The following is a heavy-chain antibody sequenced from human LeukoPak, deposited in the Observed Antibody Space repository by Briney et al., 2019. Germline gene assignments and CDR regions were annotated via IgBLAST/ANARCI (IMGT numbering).Heavy chain of an antibody. V-gene: IGHV3-9*01. CDR2: ILWNSVSK. CDR1: GFTFYDYA. J-gene: IGHJ4*02. D-gene: IGHD3-22*01. CDR3: AKRGVVIRVILVGFHKEAYYFDS. Sequence: GGSLRLSCAASGFTFYDYAMHRVGQAPRNSLDWVSGILWNSVSKGYADSAKGRFTISRDNAKNSLYLQMNSLRAEDTAVYFCAKRGVVIRVILVGFHKEAYYFDSWGQGALVTVSS.